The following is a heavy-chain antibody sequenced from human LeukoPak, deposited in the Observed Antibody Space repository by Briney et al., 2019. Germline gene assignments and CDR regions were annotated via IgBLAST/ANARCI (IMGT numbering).Heavy chain of an antibody. CDR2: ISSNGNTI. D-gene: IGHD3-3*01. Sequence: KPGGSLRLSCAASGFTFSDYYMSWIRQAPGKGLEWVSYISSNGNTIFYADSVKGRFTISRDNAKNSLYLQMNRLRAEDTALYYCAKDIGGKWLLSFDYWGQGTLVTVSS. J-gene: IGHJ4*02. CDR1: GFTFSDYY. V-gene: IGHV3-11*01. CDR3: AKDIGGKWLLSFDY.